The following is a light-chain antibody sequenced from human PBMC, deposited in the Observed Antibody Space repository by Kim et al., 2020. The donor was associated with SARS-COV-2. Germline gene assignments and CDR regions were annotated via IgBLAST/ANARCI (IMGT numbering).Light chain of an antibody. V-gene: IGKV1-39*01. CDR2: SAS. CDR1: ENIRTF. CDR3: QQSYGSLYT. Sequence: DIQMTQSPSALSASVGDSVTITCRASENIRTFLNWYRQKPGKAPELLIHSASSLHSGDPSRLSGSGSGTDFTLTITSLQPEDFATYYCQQSYGSLYTFGQGTKLEIK. J-gene: IGKJ2*01.